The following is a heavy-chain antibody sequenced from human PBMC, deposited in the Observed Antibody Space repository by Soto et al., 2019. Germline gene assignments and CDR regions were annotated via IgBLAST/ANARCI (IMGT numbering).Heavy chain of an antibody. CDR1: GGSISSGGYY. CDR3: ARDWAAAGPFDY. CDR2: IYYSGST. Sequence: SETLSLTCTVSGGSISSGGYYWSWIRQHPGKGLEWIGYIYYSGSTYYNPSLKSRVTISVDTSKNQFSLKLSSVTAADTAVYYCARDWAAAGPFDYWGQGTLVTVSS. D-gene: IGHD6-13*01. V-gene: IGHV4-31*03. J-gene: IGHJ4*02.